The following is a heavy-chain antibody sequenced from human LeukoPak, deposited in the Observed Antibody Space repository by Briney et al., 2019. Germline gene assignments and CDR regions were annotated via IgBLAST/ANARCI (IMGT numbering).Heavy chain of an antibody. CDR1: GGSFSGYY. V-gene: IGHV4-34*01. J-gene: IGHJ5*02. Sequence: SETLSLTRAVYGGSFSGYYWSWIRQPPGKGLEWIGEINHSGSTNYNPSLKSRVTISVDTSKNQFSLKLSSVTAADTAVYYCARGYSSSWFDPWGQGTLVTVSS. CDR3: ARGYSSSWFDP. CDR2: INHSGST. D-gene: IGHD6-13*01.